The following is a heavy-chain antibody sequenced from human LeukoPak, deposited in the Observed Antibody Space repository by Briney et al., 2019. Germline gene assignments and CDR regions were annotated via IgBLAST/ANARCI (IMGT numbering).Heavy chain of an antibody. CDR2: ISSSGGNT. V-gene: IGHV3-23*01. CDR1: GFTFTSHA. J-gene: IGHJ1*01. Sequence: GGSLRLSCAASGFTFTSHAMSWARQAPGKGPEWVSVISSSGGNTYYVDSVKGRFTISRDNSRNTLYLQMNSLRAEDTAVYYCAKVEAGCGDVCSSTIDFQDWGQGTLVTVSS. D-gene: IGHD2-21*02. CDR3: AKVEAGCGDVCSSTIDFQD.